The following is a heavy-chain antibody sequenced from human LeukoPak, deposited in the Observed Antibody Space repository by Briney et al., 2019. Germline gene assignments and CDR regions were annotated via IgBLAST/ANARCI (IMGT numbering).Heavy chain of an antibody. V-gene: IGHV4-59*12. D-gene: IGHD3-22*01. Sequence: PSETLSLTCTVSGGSISSYYWSWIRQPPGKGLEWIGYIYYSGSTNYNPSLKSRVTISVDTSKNQFSLKLSSVTAADTAVYYCARVAYDSSGYYLSAFDIWGQGTMVTVSS. CDR2: IYYSGST. J-gene: IGHJ3*02. CDR3: ARVAYDSSGYYLSAFDI. CDR1: GGSISSYY.